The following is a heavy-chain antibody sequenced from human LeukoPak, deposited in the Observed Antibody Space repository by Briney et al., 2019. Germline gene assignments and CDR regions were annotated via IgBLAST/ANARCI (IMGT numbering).Heavy chain of an antibody. V-gene: IGHV2-5*02. CDR2: IYLDDDK. D-gene: IGHD6-19*01. CDR3: AHAGGIIAVAGTGFDY. Sequence: SGPTLVNPTQTLTLNCPFSGFSLTTSGVGVGCIRQPPGKALEWLALIYLDDDKRYSPSLKSRLSITKDTSKNQVVLTMTNMDPVDTGTYYCAHAGGIIAVAGTGFDYWGQGTLVTVSS. J-gene: IGHJ4*02. CDR1: GFSLTTSGVG.